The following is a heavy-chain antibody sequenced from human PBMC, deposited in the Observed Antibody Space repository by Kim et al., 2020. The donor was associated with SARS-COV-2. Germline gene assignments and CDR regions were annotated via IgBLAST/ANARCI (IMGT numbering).Heavy chain of an antibody. V-gene: IGHV4-59*08. Sequence: SETLSLTCTVSGGSISSYYWSWIRQPPGKGLEWIGYLYYSGSTNYNPSLKSRVTISVDTSKNQFSLKLSSVTAADTAVYDCARALYCSSTSCQYYYMDV. D-gene: IGHD2-2*01. CDR3: ARALYCSSTSCQYYYMDV. CDR1: GGSISSYY. J-gene: IGHJ6*03. CDR2: LYYSGST.